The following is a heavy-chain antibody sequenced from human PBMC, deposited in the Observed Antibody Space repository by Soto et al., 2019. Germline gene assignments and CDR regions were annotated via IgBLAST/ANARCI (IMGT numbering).Heavy chain of an antibody. CDR2: IHYSGSI. CDR3: ARHVNVAVAGTGFDY. J-gene: IGHJ4*02. CDR1: GGSISSYY. Sequence: QVQLQESGPGLVKPSETLSLTCTVSGGSISSYYWSWIRQPPGKGLEWIGHIHYSGSINYNPSLRSRVTMSVVTSQNQFSLKLSSVTAADTAVYYCARHVNVAVAGTGFDYWGQGTLVTVSS. D-gene: IGHD6-19*01. V-gene: IGHV4-59*08.